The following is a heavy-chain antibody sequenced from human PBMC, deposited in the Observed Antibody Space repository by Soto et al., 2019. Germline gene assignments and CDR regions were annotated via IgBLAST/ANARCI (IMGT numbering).Heavy chain of an antibody. D-gene: IGHD2-2*01. CDR2: IYYSGST. CDR1: GGSISSGGYY. Sequence: PSETLSLTCTVSGGSISSGGYYWSLIRQHPGKGLEWIGYIYYSGSTYYNPSLKSRVTISVDTSKNQFSLKLSSVTAADTAVYYCARDRRGGFVVVPAAMPYYYGMDVWGQGTTVTVSS. CDR3: ARDRRGGFVVVPAAMPYYYGMDV. J-gene: IGHJ6*02. V-gene: IGHV4-31*03.